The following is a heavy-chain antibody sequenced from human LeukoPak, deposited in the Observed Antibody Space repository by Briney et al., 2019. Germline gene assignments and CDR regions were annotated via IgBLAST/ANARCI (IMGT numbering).Heavy chain of an antibody. Sequence: ASEKVSCKASGYSFAGYYMHWVRQAPGQGLEWMGWINPNIGGTDYAQQFQGRLTMTRDTSISTAYMELRRLRSDDTAVYYCAGGGGGSGTYIPYAMDVWGQGTTVTVSS. D-gene: IGHD3-10*01. CDR2: INPNIGGT. V-gene: IGHV1-2*02. J-gene: IGHJ6*02. CDR3: AGGGGGSGTYIPYAMDV. CDR1: GYSFAGYY.